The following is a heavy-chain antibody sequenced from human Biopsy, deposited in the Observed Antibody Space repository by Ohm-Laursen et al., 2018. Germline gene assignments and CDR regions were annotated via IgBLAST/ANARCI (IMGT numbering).Heavy chain of an antibody. J-gene: IGHJ5*02. CDR2: LNPVSGNS. V-gene: IGHV1-8*01. D-gene: IGHD1-7*01. Sequence: ATVKISCKASGYTFASYEITWVRQASGQGPEWIGWLNPVSGNSNFGQKFRGRVTVTSDTSISTAYMELSGLTSDDTATYYCGRAVRNQLLTDPWGQGTLVTVTS. CDR3: GRAVRNQLLTDP. CDR1: GYTFASYE.